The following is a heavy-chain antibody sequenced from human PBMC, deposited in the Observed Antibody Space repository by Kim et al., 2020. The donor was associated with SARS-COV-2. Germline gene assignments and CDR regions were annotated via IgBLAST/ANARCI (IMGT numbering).Heavy chain of an antibody. J-gene: IGHJ4*02. Sequence: RYYADSVKDRLNISRDNAKSSVYQQMTSLSAEDTDVYYCARGRPTGYFDYWGQGNLVTVSS. CDR2: R. V-gene: IGHV3-48*03. CDR3: ARGRPTGYFDY. D-gene: IGHD3-9*01.